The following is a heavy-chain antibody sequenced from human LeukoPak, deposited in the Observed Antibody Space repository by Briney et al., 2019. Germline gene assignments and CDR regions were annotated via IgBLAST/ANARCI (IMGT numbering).Heavy chain of an antibody. CDR1: GYTFSSSG. J-gene: IGHJ4*02. V-gene: IGHV3-30*18. CDR2: ISNDGSKK. Sequence: GGSLRLSCAGSGYTFSSSGMHWVRQAPGKGLEWVALISNDGSKKYYADSVKGRFTISRDNSRNTLYLQMNSLRAEDTAVYYRAKERSGNYWYYLDDWGQGTLVTVSS. CDR3: AKERSGNYWYYLDD. D-gene: IGHD3-10*01.